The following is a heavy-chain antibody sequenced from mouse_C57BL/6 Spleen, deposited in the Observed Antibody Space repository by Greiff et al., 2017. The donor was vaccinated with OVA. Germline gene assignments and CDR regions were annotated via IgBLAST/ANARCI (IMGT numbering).Heavy chain of an antibody. D-gene: IGHD2-3*01. CDR2: IDPSDSET. J-gene: IGHJ3*01. V-gene: IGHV1-52*01. CDR1: GYTFTSYW. CDR3: ARDDGYTWFAY. Sequence: QVQLKQPGAELVRPGSSVKLSCKASGYTFTSYWMHWVKQRPIQGLEWIGNIDPSDSETHYNQKFKDKATLTVDKSSSTAYMQLSSLTSEDAAVYYCARDDGYTWFAYWGQGTLVTVSA.